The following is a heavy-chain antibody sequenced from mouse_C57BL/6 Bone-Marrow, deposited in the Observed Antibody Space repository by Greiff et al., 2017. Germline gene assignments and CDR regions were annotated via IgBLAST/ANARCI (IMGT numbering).Heavy chain of an antibody. D-gene: IGHD1-1*01. V-gene: IGHV1-15*01. CDR2: IDPETGGT. Sequence: QVQLKQSGAELVRPGASVTLSCKASGYTFTDYEMHWVKQTPVHGLEWIGAIDPETGGTAYNQKFKGKAILTADKSSSTAYMELRSLTSEDSAVYYCTSYGSSSYYYAMDYWGQGTSVTVSS. CDR3: TSYGSSSYYYAMDY. CDR1: GYTFTDYE. J-gene: IGHJ4*01.